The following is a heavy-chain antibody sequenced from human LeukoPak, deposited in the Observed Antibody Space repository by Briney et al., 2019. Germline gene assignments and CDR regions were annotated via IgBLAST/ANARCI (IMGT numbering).Heavy chain of an antibody. CDR3: ARDRTGTLTV. Sequence: GSSVKVSCKASGGTFSIYAISWVRQALGQGLEWMGGIIPIFGTANYAQKFQGRVTITADESTSTAYMELSSLRSEDTAVYYCARDRTGTLTVWGQGTMVTVSS. CDR1: GGTFSIYA. CDR2: IIPIFGTA. J-gene: IGHJ3*01. D-gene: IGHD1-1*01. V-gene: IGHV1-69*01.